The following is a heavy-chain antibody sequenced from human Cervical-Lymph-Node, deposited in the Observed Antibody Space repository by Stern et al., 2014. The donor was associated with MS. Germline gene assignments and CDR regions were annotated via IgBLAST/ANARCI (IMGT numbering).Heavy chain of an antibody. CDR3: ARLYGSAFDY. V-gene: IGHV4-39*01. CDR2: IYYSGTT. D-gene: IGHD3-10*01. J-gene: IGHJ4*02. CDR1: GGSISSSNYY. Sequence: QLQLQESGPGLVKPSATLSLTCTVSGGSISSSNYYWGWLRQPPGKGLEWIGNIYYSGTTSYNPSLKSRVTISVDTPKNKSTVRLNSVTAADTAVYFCARLYGSAFDYWGQGSLVTVSS.